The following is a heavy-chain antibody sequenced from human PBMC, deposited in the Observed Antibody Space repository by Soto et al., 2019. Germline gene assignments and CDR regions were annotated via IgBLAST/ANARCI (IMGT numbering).Heavy chain of an antibody. CDR2: IWYDGSNK. D-gene: IGHD4-17*01. CDR3: VKSSTVLKDWFDP. V-gene: IGHV3-30*02. Sequence: GGSLRLSCAASGFTFSSYGMHWVRQAPGKGLEWVAVIWYDGSNKYYPESVKGRFTIARDNSKNTLYLQMSSLRVEDTAVYYCVKSSTVLKDWFDPWGQGTQVTVSS. CDR1: GFTFSSYG. J-gene: IGHJ5*02.